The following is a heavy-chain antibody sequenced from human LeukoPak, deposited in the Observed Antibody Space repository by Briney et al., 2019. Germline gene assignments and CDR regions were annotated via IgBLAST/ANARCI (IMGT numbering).Heavy chain of an antibody. V-gene: IGHV3-7*04. D-gene: IGHD5-18*01. CDR2: IKQDGSEK. CDR1: GFTFSSYW. CDR3: ARDEGKTAMVTDAFDY. Sequence: GGSLRLSCAASGFTFSSYWMSWVRQAPGKGLEWVANIKQDGSEKYYVDSVKGRFTISRDNAKNSLYLQMNSPRAEDTAVYYCARDEGKTAMVTDAFDYWGQGTLVTVSS. J-gene: IGHJ4*02.